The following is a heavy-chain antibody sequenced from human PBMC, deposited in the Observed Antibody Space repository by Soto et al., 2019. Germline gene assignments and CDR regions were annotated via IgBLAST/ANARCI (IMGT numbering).Heavy chain of an antibody. Sequence: SQTLSLTCAASGYSISSGYYWGWIRQPPGKGLEWIGSIYHSGSTYYNPSLKSRVTISVDTSKNQFSLKLSSVTAADTAVYYCARDSRGSTVTTRGEDYWGQGTLVTVSS. D-gene: IGHD4-4*01. J-gene: IGHJ4*02. CDR2: IYHSGST. CDR1: GYSISSGYY. CDR3: ARDSRGSTVTTRGEDY. V-gene: IGHV4-38-2*02.